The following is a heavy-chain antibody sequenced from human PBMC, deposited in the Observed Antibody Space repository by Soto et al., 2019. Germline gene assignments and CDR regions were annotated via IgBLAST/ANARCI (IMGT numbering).Heavy chain of an antibody. CDR1: GFTFGSYG. D-gene: IGHD5-12*01. J-gene: IGHJ6*03. Sequence: GGSLRLACAASGFTFGSYGMHWVRQAPGKGLEWVAVIWYDGSNKYYADSVKGRFTISRDNSKNTLYLQMNSLRAEDTAVYYCARDAGFGYGRHMDVWGKGTTVTVSS. V-gene: IGHV3-33*01. CDR2: IWYDGSNK. CDR3: ARDAGFGYGRHMDV.